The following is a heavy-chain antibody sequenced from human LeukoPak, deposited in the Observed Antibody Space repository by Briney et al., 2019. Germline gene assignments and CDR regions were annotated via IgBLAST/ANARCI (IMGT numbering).Heavy chain of an antibody. Sequence: PSETLSLTCTVSGGSISSYYWSWIRQPAGKGLEWIGRIYTSGSTNYNPSLKSRVTMSVDTSKNQFSLKLSSVTAADTAVYYCARGRFDFWSGPFAGDWGQGTLVTVSS. CDR2: IYTSGST. CDR1: GGSISSYY. D-gene: IGHD3-3*01. V-gene: IGHV4-4*07. J-gene: IGHJ4*02. CDR3: ARGRFDFWSGPFAGD.